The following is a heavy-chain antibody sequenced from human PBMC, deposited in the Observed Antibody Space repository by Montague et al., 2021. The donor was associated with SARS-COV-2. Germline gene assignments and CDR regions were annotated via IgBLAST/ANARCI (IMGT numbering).Heavy chain of an antibody. D-gene: IGHD4-23*01. Sequence: SLRLSCAASGFTFNHICMSWVRQAPGNGLEWVSHIQPDESEQNYVSSVKGRFSISRDNAKNSLYLQMDNLRAEDTAIYYCAKNGGAHGLDGWDQGSSVSVSS. V-gene: IGHV3-7*01. CDR2: IQPDESEQ. CDR1: GFTFNHIC. CDR3: AKNGGAHGLDG. J-gene: IGHJ6*02.